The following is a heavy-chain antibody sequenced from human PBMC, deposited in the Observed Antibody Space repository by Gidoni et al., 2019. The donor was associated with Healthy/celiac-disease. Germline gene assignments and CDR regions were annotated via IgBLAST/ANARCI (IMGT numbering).Heavy chain of an antibody. CDR2: SSGSGGST. J-gene: IGHJ4*02. CDR1: GVTLSSYA. V-gene: IGHV3-23*01. Sequence: EVQLLESGGGLVQPGGSLRLSCAASGVTLSSYARRWVRQAPGTGLECVSSSSGSGGSTYYADSVKGRFTISRDNSKNTLYLQMNSLRAEDTAVYYCAKDSNYDFWSGYSYYFDYWGQGTLVTVSS. CDR3: AKDSNYDFWSGYSYYFDY. D-gene: IGHD3-3*01.